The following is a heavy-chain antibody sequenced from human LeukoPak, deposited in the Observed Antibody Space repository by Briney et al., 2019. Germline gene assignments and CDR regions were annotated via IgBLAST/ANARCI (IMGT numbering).Heavy chain of an antibody. D-gene: IGHD4-11*01. V-gene: IGHV4-59*12. CDR1: GGSISSYY. CDR3: ARDPDGTVEYYMDV. CDR2: IYYSGST. J-gene: IGHJ6*03. Sequence: PSETLSLTCTVSGGSISSYYWSWIRQPPEKGLEWIGYIYYSGSTNYNPSLKSRVTISVDTSKNQFSLKLSSVTAADTAVYYCARDPDGTVEYYMDVWGKGTTVTVSS.